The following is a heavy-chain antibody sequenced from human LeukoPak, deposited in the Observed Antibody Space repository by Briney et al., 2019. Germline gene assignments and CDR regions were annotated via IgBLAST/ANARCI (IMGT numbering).Heavy chain of an antibody. CDR1: GFTVSSNY. D-gene: IGHD6-19*01. Sequence: GGSLRLSCAASGFTVSSNYMSWVRQAPGKGLEWVSVIYSGGSTYYADSVKGRFTISRDNSKNTLYLQMNSLRAEDTAVYYCARGMSVDATATWGQGTLVTVSS. CDR3: ARGMSVDATAT. V-gene: IGHV3-66*02. CDR2: IYSGGST. J-gene: IGHJ5*02.